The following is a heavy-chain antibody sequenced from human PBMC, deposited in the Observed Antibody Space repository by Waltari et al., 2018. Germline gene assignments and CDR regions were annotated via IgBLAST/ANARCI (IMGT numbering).Heavy chain of an antibody. J-gene: IGHJ5*02. CDR1: GYTFTSYG. CDR2: ISAYNGNT. CDR3: ARSAPVVGATWNWFDP. Sequence: QVQLVQSGAEVKKPGASVKVYCKASGYTFTSYGISWVRQAPGQGLEWMGWISAYNGNTNYAQKLQGRVTMTTDTSTSTAYMELRSLRSDDTAVYYCARSAPVVGATWNWFDPWGQGTLVTVSS. D-gene: IGHD1-26*01. V-gene: IGHV1-18*01.